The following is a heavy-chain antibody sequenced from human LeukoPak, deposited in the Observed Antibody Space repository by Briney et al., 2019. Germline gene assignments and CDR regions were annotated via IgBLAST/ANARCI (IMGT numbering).Heavy chain of an antibody. D-gene: IGHD4-17*01. CDR1: VFSFSHLV. CDR2: ISDDTYTK. V-gene: IGHV3-30*04. J-gene: IGHJ4*02. CDR3: TVATETTFYY. Sequence: GGSLRLSCAPSVFSFSHLVIYWVRQAPPKGLKCVSLISDDTYTKYYADSVKRRFITSRDNSKNMLYLQMNGLGTDDSALYYWTVATETTFYYWGQGSLVIVSS.